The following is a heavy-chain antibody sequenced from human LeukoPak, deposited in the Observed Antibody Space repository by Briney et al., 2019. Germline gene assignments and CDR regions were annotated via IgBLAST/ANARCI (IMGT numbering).Heavy chain of an antibody. CDR1: GFTFSSSW. D-gene: IGHD5-24*01. J-gene: IGHJ4*02. CDR3: ARAVGGSNDY. Sequence: PGGSLRLSCAASGFTFSSSWMHWVRQAPGKGLVWVSRINSDGSITTYADSVKGRFTISRDNAKNTLYLQMNSLRADDTAMYYCARAVGGSNDYWGRGTLATVSS. CDR2: INSDGSIT. V-gene: IGHV3-74*01.